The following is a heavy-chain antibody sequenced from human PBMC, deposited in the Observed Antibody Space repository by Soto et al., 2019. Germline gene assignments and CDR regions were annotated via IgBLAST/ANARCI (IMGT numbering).Heavy chain of an antibody. V-gene: IGHV3-11*06. CDR2: ISSSSSYT. Sequence: PGGSLRLSCASSVFTFSDYYMSCIRHSPGKWLEWVSYISSSSSYTNYADSVKGRFTIYRDNAKNSLYLQMNSLRAEDTAVYYCARDIVVVPAAIGERYYYYGIEVWGQGTTVNVSS. CDR1: VFTFSDYY. J-gene: IGHJ6*01. CDR3: ARDIVVVPAAIGERYYYYGIEV. D-gene: IGHD2-2*01.